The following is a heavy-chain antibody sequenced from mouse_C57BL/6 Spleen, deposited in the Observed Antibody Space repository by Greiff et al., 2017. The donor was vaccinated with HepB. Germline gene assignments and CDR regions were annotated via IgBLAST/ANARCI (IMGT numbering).Heavy chain of an antibody. V-gene: IGHV1-19*01. CDR3: AKDRNPYAMDY. CDR1: GYTFTDYY. Sequence: EVQLQQSGPVLVKPGASVKMSCKASGYTFTDYYMNWVKQSHGKSLEWIGVINPYNGGTSYNQKFKGKATLTVDKSSSTAYMELNSLTSEDSAVYYGAKDRNPYAMDYWGQGTSVTVSS. CDR2: INPYNGGT. J-gene: IGHJ4*01. D-gene: IGHD2-1*01.